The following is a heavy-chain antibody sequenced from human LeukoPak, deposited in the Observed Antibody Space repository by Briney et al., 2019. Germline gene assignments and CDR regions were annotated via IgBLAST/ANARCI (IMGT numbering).Heavy chain of an antibody. D-gene: IGHD3-3*01. J-gene: IGHJ4*02. V-gene: IGHV4-34*09. CDR3: ARTFATIFGVVQYYFDY. Sequence: SETLSLTCAVYGGSFSGYYWSWIRQPPGKGLEWIGYIYYSGSTYSNPSLKSRVTISVDTSKNQFSLKLSSVTAADTAVYYCARTFATIFGVVQYYFDYWGQGTLVTVSS. CDR1: GGSFSGYY. CDR2: IYYSGST.